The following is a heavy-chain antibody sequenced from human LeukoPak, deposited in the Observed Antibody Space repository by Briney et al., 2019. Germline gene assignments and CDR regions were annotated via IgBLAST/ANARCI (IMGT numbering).Heavy chain of an antibody. J-gene: IGHJ4*02. D-gene: IGHD3-3*01. CDR1: GFTFDDYA. Sequence: AEGSLRLSCAASGFTFDDYAMHWVRHAPGKGLEWVSGISWNSGSIGYADSVKGRFTISRDNAKNSLYLQMNSLRAEDTALYYCAKISLDDHGYFDYWGQGTLVTVSS. CDR2: ISWNSGSI. V-gene: IGHV3-9*01. CDR3: AKISLDDHGYFDY.